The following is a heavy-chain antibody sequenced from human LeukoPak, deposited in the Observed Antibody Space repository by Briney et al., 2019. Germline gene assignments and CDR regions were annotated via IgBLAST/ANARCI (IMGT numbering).Heavy chain of an antibody. Sequence: GGSLRLSCAASGFTFSSYAMSWVRQAPGKGREWVSAISGSGGSTYYADSVKGRFTISRDNSKNTLYLQMNSLRAEDTAVYYCRGYCSSTSCYAGYYFDYWGQGTLVTVSS. D-gene: IGHD2-2*03. J-gene: IGHJ4*02. CDR3: RGYCSSTSCYAGYYFDY. CDR1: GFTFSSYA. V-gene: IGHV3-23*01. CDR2: ISGSGGST.